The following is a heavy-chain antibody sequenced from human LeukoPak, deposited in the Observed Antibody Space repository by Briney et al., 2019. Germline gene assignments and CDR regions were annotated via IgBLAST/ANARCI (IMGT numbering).Heavy chain of an antibody. J-gene: IGHJ4*02. V-gene: IGHV4-31*03. CDR2: ISYSGSA. Sequence: SQTLSLTCTVSGGSISSDGYYWTWIRQDPGKGLEWIGYISYSGSAKYNSSLKSRVIISADTSKNQLSLSLSSVTAADTAVYYCARGASSSWYVWGQGTLVTVSS. CDR1: GGSISSDGYY. D-gene: IGHD6-13*01. CDR3: ARGASSSWYV.